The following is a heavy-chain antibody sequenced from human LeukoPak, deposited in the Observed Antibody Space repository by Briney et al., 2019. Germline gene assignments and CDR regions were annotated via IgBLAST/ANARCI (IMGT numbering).Heavy chain of an antibody. CDR2: IYYSGST. Sequence: PSETLSLTCTVSGGSISSYYWSWIRQPPGKGLEWIGYIYYSGSTNYNPSLKSRVTISVDTSKNQFSLKLSSVTAEDTAVYYCATDRRGYSYGSFRYWGQGTLVTVSS. CDR3: ATDRRGYSYGSFRY. CDR1: GGSISSYY. J-gene: IGHJ4*02. D-gene: IGHD5-18*01. V-gene: IGHV4-59*01.